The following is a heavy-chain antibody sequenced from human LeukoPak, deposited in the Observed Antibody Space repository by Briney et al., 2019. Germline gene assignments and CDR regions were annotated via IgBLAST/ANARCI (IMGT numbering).Heavy chain of an antibody. D-gene: IGHD1-26*01. V-gene: IGHV3-30*18. CDR1: GFTFSNYG. J-gene: IGHJ2*01. Sequence: GGSLRLSCTASGFTFSNYGMHWVRQAPGKGLEWGAVISYDGSNEYYADSVKGRFTISRDNSKNTLFLQMNSLRPEDTAVYHCAKSIREPGWYFDLWGRGTLVIVSS. CDR3: AKSIREPGWYFDL. CDR2: ISYDGSNE.